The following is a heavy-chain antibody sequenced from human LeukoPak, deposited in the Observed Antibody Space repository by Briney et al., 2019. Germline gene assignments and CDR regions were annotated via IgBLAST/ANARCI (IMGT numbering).Heavy chain of an antibody. Sequence: GGSLRLSCAGSGFTFSSYGMSWVRQTPGKGLEWVSAISGSGVSTYYVDSVKGRFTISRDNAKNSLYLQMNSLRAEDTAVYYCSAARPVAGTDYWGQGTLVTVSS. D-gene: IGHD6-19*01. V-gene: IGHV3-23*01. CDR1: GFTFSSYG. J-gene: IGHJ4*02. CDR2: ISGSGVST. CDR3: SAARPVAGTDY.